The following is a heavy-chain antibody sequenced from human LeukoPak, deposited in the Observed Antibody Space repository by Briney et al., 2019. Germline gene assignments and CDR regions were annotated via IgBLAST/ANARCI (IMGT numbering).Heavy chain of an antibody. D-gene: IGHD2-2*01. CDR2: IYYSGST. CDR3: ASTWGSTSGNFDY. CDR1: GGSISSYY. J-gene: IGHJ4*02. Sequence: PSETLSLTCTVSGGSISSYYWSWIRQPPGKGLEWIGYIYYSGSTNYNPSLKSRVTISVDTSKNQFSLKLSSVTAADTAVYYCASTWGSTSGNFDYWGQGTLVTVSS. V-gene: IGHV4-59*08.